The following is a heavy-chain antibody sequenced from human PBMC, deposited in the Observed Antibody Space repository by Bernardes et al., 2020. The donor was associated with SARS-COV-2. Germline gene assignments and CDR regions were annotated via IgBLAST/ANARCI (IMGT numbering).Heavy chain of an antibody. CDR3: ARDRPAVADEEDAFDI. J-gene: IGHJ3*02. CDR1: GFTFSSYG. CDR2: IWYDGSNK. Sequence: GGSLRLSCAASGFTFSSYGMHWVRQAPGKGLAWVAVIWYDGSNKYYADSVKGRFTISRDNSKNTLYLQMNSLRAEDTAVYYCARDRPAVADEEDAFDIWGQGTMVTVSS. D-gene: IGHD6-19*01. V-gene: IGHV3-33*01.